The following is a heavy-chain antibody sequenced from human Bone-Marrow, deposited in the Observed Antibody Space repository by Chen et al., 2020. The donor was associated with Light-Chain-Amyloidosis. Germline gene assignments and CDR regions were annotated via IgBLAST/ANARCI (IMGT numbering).Heavy chain of an antibody. Sequence: EVQVMESGGGLVEPGGSLRLSCAASGFKFGDYAMHWVRQVQGKGLEWVSSISWNSGRVGYAVSVKGRFTISRDNSGNSLYLEMKNLRPEDTALYYCAKDMTGQLPRSHGMAVWGRGTMVTVSS. CDR3: AKDMTGQLPRSHGMAV. CDR2: ISWNSGRV. J-gene: IGHJ6*01. V-gene: IGHV3-9*01. CDR1: GFKFGDYA. D-gene: IGHD2-2*01.